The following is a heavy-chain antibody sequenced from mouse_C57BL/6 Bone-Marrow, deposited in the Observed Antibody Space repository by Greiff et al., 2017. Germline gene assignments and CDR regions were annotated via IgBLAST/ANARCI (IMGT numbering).Heavy chain of an antibody. CDR1: GYTFTSYW. V-gene: IGHV1-69*01. J-gene: IGHJ3*01. CDR3: ARGAGFYPFAY. Sequence: QVQLQQPGAELVMPGASVKLSCKASGYTFTSYWMHWVKQRPGQGLEWIGEIDPSDSYTNYNQKFKGKSTLTVDKSSSTAYMQLSTLTSEDSAVYYCARGAGFYPFAYWGQGTLVTVS. CDR2: IDPSDSYT.